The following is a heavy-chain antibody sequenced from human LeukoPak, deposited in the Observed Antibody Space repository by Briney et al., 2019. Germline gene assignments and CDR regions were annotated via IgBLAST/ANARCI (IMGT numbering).Heavy chain of an antibody. CDR3: ARWFVVVVAALGGAFDI. CDR1: GGSISSGGYY. J-gene: IGHJ3*02. Sequence: SETLSLTCTVSGGSISSGGYYWGWIRQPPGKGLEWIGSIYYSGSTYYNPSLKSRVTISVDTSKNQFSLKLSSVTAADTAVYYCARWFVVVVAALGGAFDIWGQGTMVTVSS. V-gene: IGHV4-39*07. CDR2: IYYSGST. D-gene: IGHD2-15*01.